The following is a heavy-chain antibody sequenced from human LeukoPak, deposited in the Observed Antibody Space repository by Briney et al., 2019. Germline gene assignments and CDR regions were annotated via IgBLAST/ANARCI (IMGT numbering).Heavy chain of an antibody. CDR1: GYTFTSYA. J-gene: IGHJ4*02. D-gene: IGHD5-18*01. Sequence: GASVKVSCKASGYTFTSYAMNWVRQAPGQGLEWMGWINTNTGNPTYAQGFTGRFVFSLDTSVSTAYLQISSLKAEDTAVYYCARDLVMGGYSYVGVDYWGQGTLVTVSS. CDR3: ARDLVMGGYSYVGVDY. V-gene: IGHV7-4-1*02. CDR2: INTNTGNP.